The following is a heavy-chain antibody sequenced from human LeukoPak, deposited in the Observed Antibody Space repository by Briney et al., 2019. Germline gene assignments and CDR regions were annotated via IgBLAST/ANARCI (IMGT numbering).Heavy chain of an antibody. CDR2: IGGSGGST. CDR3: AKDRQMATSDFDY. D-gene: IGHD5-24*01. Sequence: GGSLRLSCAASGFTFSNYAMSWVRQAPGKGLGWVSTIGGSGGSTNYADSVKGRFTISRDNSKNTLYLQMNSLRAEDTAVYFCAKDRQMATSDFDYWGQGTLVTVSS. J-gene: IGHJ4*02. V-gene: IGHV3-23*01. CDR1: GFTFSNYA.